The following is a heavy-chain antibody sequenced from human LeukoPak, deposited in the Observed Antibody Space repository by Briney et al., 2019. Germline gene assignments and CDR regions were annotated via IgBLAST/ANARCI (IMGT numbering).Heavy chain of an antibody. CDR2: INPSGGST. V-gene: IGHV1-46*01. CDR1: GYTFTSYY. J-gene: IGHJ4*02. Sequence: GASVKVSCKASGYTFTSYYMHWVRQAPGQGLEWMGIINPSGGSTSYAQKFQGRVTMTRDTSTSTVYMELSSLRSEDTAVYYCARGDYDFWSGYSPLGYWGQGTLVTASS. CDR3: ARGDYDFWSGYSPLGY. D-gene: IGHD3-3*01.